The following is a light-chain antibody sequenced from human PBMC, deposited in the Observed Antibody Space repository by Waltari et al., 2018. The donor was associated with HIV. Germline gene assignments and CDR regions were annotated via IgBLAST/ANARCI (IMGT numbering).Light chain of an antibody. CDR3: QSYDSSLSDSVV. J-gene: IGLJ2*01. CDR1: SSNIGAGYD. CDR2: PTS. V-gene: IGLV1-40*01. Sequence: QSVLTQPPSVSGAPGQRVTISCTGSSSNIGAGYDVHWYQQLPGTAPKLLIYPTSSRPSGVPDRFSGSKSGTSASLAIAGLQADDEAHYYCQSYDSSLSDSVVFGGGTTLTVL.